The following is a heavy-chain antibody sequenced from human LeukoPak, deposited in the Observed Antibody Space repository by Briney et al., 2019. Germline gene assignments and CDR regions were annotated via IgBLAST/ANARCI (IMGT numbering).Heavy chain of an antibody. CDR2: ISYDGNNK. CDR3: ARGRYYYGSGSPTDFEY. CDR1: GFTFSSYA. J-gene: IGHJ4*02. Sequence: PGGSLRLSCAASGFTFSSYAMNWVRQAPGKGLEWVAVISYDGNNKYHADSVKGRFTISRDNSKNTLYLQMNDLRAEDTAVYYAARGRYYYGSGSPTDFEYWDQGTLVTVSS. D-gene: IGHD3-10*01. V-gene: IGHV3-30-3*01.